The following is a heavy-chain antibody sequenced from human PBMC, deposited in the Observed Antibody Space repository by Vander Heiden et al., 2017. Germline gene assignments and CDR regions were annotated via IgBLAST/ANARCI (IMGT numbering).Heavy chain of an antibody. J-gene: IGHJ3*02. Sequence: QVQLVESGGGVVQPGRSLRLSCAASGFTFRSYGMHWVRQAPGKGLEWVAVIGYDGSNKYYADSVKGRFTISRDKSKNTLYLQMNSLRAEDTSVDYCARGGLSSPGGACDIWGQGTRGTVS. V-gene: IGHV3-33*01. CDR2: IGYDGSNK. CDR3: ARGGLSSPGGACDI. CDR1: GFTFRSYG. D-gene: IGHD5-12*01.